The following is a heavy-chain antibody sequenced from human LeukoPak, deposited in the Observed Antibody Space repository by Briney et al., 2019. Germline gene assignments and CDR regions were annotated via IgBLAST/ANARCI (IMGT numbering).Heavy chain of an antibody. CDR3: ARARWELPNYYYYGMDV. V-gene: IGHV1-18*01. J-gene: IGHJ6*02. Sequence: AASVKVSCKASGYTFTSYGISWVRQAPGQGLEWMGWISAYNGNTNYAQKLQGRVTMTTDTSTSTAYMELRSLRSDDTAVYYCARARWELPNYYYYGMDVWGQGTTVTVSS. D-gene: IGHD1-26*01. CDR2: ISAYNGNT. CDR1: GYTFTSYG.